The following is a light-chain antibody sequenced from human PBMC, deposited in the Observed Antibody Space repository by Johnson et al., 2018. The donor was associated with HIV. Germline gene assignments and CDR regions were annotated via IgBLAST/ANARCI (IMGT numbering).Light chain of an antibody. CDR3: GTWDSRRRSGF. CDR1: SSNIGNNY. V-gene: IGLV1-51*01. Sequence: QSVLTQPPSVSAAPGQKVTISCSGSSSNIGNNYVSWYQHLPGTAPKLLIYDNDKRPSGIPDRFSASKSGTSATLGITGLQTGDEADYYCGTWDSRRRSGFFGTVTKVTVL. CDR2: DND. J-gene: IGLJ1*01.